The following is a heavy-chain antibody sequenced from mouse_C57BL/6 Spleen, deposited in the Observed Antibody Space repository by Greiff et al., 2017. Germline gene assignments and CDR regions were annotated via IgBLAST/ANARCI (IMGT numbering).Heavy chain of an antibody. V-gene: IGHV5-17*01. D-gene: IGHD2-3*01. Sequence: EVKLMESGGGLVKPGGSLKLSRAASGFTFSDYGMHWVRQAPEKGLEWVAYISSGSSTIYYADTVKGRFTISRDNAKNTLFLQMTSLRSEDTAMYYCARTDGYYGRYYFDYWGQGTTLTVSS. J-gene: IGHJ2*01. CDR2: ISSGSSTI. CDR1: GFTFSDYG. CDR3: ARTDGYYGRYYFDY.